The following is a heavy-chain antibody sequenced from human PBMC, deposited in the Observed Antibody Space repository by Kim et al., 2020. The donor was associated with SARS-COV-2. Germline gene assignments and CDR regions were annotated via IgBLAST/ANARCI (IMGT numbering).Heavy chain of an antibody. J-gene: IGHJ6*03. Sequence: SETLSLTCAVYGGSFSGYYWSWIRQPPGKGLEWIGEINHSGSTNYNPSLKSRVTISVDTSKNQFSLKLSSVTAADTAVYYCSRGRERWLHYYYYYMDVWGKGTTVTVSS. CDR2: INHSGST. CDR1: GGSFSGYY. V-gene: IGHV4-34*01. CDR3: SRGRERWLHYYYYYMDV. D-gene: IGHD5-12*01.